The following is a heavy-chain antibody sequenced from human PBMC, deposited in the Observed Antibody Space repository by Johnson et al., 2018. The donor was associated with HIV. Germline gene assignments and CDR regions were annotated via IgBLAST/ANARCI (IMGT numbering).Heavy chain of an antibody. CDR1: GFSFSDYY. V-gene: IGHV3-11*04. J-gene: IGHJ3*02. CDR2: INWNGGST. Sequence: QVQLVESGGGLVKPGGSLRLPCAASGFSFSDYYMTWIRQAPGKGLEWVSGINWNGGSTGYADSVKGRFTISRDNSKNTLFLQRNSLRAEDTAVYYCGRASYYYGSADIWGQGTVVTVSS. CDR3: GRASYYYGSADI. D-gene: IGHD3-10*01.